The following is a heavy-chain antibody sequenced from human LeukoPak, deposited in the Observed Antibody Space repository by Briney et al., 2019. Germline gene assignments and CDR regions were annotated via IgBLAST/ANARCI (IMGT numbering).Heavy chain of an antibody. CDR1: EFTFSSYN. CDR2: ISYDGSNK. J-gene: IGHJ4*02. CDR3: ARVNGIAAAPNYFDY. Sequence: GGSLRLSCVASEFTFSSYNMNWVRQAPGKGLEWVAVISYDGSNKYYADSVKGRFTISRDNSKNTLYLQMNSLRAEDTAVYYCARVNGIAAAPNYFDYWGQGTLVTVSS. V-gene: IGHV3-30-3*01. D-gene: IGHD6-13*01.